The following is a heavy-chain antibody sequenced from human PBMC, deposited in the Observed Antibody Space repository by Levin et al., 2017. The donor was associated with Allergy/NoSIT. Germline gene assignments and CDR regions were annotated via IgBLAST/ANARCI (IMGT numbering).Heavy chain of an antibody. CDR3: AREDGSTFDF. V-gene: IGHV4-31*03. CDR2: IYYSGST. Sequence: SETLSLTCTVSGGSISGGGYHWTWIRQHPETGLEWIGYIYYSGSTFYNPSLKSRLMISVDASKNQFSLNVSSVTAADTAVYYCAREDGSTFDFWGQGALVTVAS. CDR1: GGSISGGGYH. D-gene: IGHD2-2*03. J-gene: IGHJ4*02.